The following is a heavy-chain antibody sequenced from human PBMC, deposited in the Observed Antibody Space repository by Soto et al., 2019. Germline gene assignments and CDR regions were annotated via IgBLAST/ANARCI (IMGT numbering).Heavy chain of an antibody. V-gene: IGHV5-51*01. CDR1: GYSFTSYW. CDR3: ASTINYYDSSGPMVDYAFDI. Sequence: GESLKISCKGSGYSFTSYWIGWVRQMPGKGLEWMGIIYPGDSDTRYSPSFQGQVTISADKSISTAYLQWSSLKASDTDMHYSASTINYYDSSGPMVDYAFDISGQGTMVNV. CDR2: IYPGDSDT. J-gene: IGHJ3*02. D-gene: IGHD3-22*01.